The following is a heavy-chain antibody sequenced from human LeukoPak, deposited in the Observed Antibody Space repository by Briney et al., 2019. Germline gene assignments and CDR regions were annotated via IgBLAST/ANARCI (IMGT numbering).Heavy chain of an antibody. CDR2: ISSSSNTI. CDR3: ARDLHPRLTGYFDQ. D-gene: IGHD3-16*01. V-gene: IGHV3-48*01. Sequence: GGSLRLSCAASGITFNSYSMNWVRQAPGKGLEWVSYISSSSNTIYYADSVKGRFTISRDNAKNSLYLQMNSLRAEDTAVYYCARDLHPRLTGYFDQWGQGTVVTVSS. CDR1: GITFNSYS. J-gene: IGHJ4*02.